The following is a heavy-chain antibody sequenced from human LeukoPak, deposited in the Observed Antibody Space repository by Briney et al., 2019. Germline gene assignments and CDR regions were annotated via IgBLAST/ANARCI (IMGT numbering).Heavy chain of an antibody. J-gene: IGHJ4*02. V-gene: IGHV3-15*01. CDR2: IKSNPDGGTT. Sequence: GGSQRLSCAASGFSFTNAWMTWVRQAPGKGLEWVGRIKSNPDGGTTNYAAPVEGRFTISRDDSKNTLYLQMNSLKTEDTAFYYCSTDPRESPPYWGLGTLVTGS. CDR3: STDPRESPPY. CDR1: GFSFTNAW.